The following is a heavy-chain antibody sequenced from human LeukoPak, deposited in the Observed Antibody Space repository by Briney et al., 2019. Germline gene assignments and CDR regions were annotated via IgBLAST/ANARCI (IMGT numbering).Heavy chain of an antibody. CDR1: GGSFSGYY. CDR3: VKEGF. J-gene: IGHJ4*02. Sequence: SETLSLTCAVYGGSFSGYYWSWIRQPPGKGLEWIASMYYIGSIYYNPSLKSRVTISQDTSKNQFSLKLDSVTAADTAVYYCVKEGFWGRGTLVTVSS. V-gene: IGHV4-34*01. CDR2: MYYIGSI.